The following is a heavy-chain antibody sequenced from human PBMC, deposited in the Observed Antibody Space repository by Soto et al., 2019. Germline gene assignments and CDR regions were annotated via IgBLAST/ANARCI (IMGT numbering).Heavy chain of an antibody. CDR1: GFPFDSYS. CDR3: AREANTIYAPHGLDV. Sequence: EVQLVESGGGLVKPGGSLRLSCAVSGFPFDSYSMSWVRQAPGQGLEWLASLSSGSFYIFHADSIRGRFTISRDDAKNLLLLQMNSLTIDDTATYYCAREANTIYAPHGLDVWGQGTAVTVSS. V-gene: IGHV3-21*01. J-gene: IGHJ6*02. D-gene: IGHD3-3*01. CDR2: LSSGSFYI.